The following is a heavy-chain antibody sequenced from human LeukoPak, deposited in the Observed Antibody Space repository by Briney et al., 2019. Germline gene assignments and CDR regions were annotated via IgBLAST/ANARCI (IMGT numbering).Heavy chain of an antibody. V-gene: IGHV3-74*01. CDR3: ARAPSEIGGYYPEYFRH. D-gene: IGHD3-22*01. CDR2: IKSDGRT. CDR1: GFTFSNYW. Sequence: GGPLRLSCAAAGFTFSNYWMHWVRQAPGKGLVWVSRIKSDGRTNYADSVKGRLTISRDNAKNTVSLQMNSLRAEDTGVYYCARAPSEIGGYYPEYFRHWGQGTLVTVSS. J-gene: IGHJ1*01.